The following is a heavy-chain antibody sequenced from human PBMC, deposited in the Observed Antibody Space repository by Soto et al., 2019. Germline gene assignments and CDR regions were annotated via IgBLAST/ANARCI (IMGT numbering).Heavy chain of an antibody. V-gene: IGHV3-33*01. CDR1: GFTFSNHD. J-gene: IGHJ5*02. Sequence: QVQLVESGGGVVQPGRSLRLSCAASGFTFSNHDMHWVRQAPGKGLEWVAGIRYDGSNKNYADSVKGRFTISRDSSKNTLCLQMNSLRSEDTAIYYCARDRGIAAAYNWFDPWGQGTLVTVSS. CDR3: ARDRGIAAAYNWFDP. D-gene: IGHD6-13*01. CDR2: IRYDGSNK.